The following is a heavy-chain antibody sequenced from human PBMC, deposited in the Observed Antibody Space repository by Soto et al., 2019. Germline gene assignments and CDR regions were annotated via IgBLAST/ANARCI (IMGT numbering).Heavy chain of an antibody. Sequence: QLQLQESGPGLVKPSETLSLTCTVSGGSISSSSYYWGWIRQPPGKGLEWIGSIYYSGSTYYNPSLKSRVTISVDTSKTQFSMKLSSVTAADTAVYYCARSDGDDYVWGSYRYTGGWFDPWGQGTLVTVSS. CDR2: IYYSGST. V-gene: IGHV4-39*01. J-gene: IGHJ5*02. CDR1: GGSISSSSYY. CDR3: ARSDGDDYVWGSYRYTGGWFDP. D-gene: IGHD3-16*02.